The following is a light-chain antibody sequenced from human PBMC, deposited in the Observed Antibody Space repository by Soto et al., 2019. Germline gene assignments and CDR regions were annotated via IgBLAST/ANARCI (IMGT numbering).Light chain of an antibody. CDR2: DVD. Sequence: QSARTQPASVSGSPGQSIANSCTGTSNDVGAYHFVSWFQQHPGKAPKLIIYDVDNRPSGVSDRFSASKSGNTASLTISGLQAEDEADYYCSSYVTDDTYVFGTATKVTVL. CDR1: SNDVGAYHF. V-gene: IGLV2-14*03. J-gene: IGLJ1*01. CDR3: SSYVTDDTYV.